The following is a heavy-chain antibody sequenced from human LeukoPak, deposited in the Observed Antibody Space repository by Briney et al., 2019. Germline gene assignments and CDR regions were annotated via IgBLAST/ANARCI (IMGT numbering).Heavy chain of an antibody. CDR1: GGSISPYY. V-gene: IGHV4-59*08. D-gene: IGHD5-18*01. Sequence: SETLSLTCTVSGGSISPYYWSWIRQPPGKGLEWIGYIYYSGSTNYNPSLKSRVTISVDTSKNQFSLKLGSVTAADTAVYYCARQTGDTTIFEFWGQGTLVTVPS. CDR2: IYYSGST. CDR3: ARQTGDTTIFEF. J-gene: IGHJ4*02.